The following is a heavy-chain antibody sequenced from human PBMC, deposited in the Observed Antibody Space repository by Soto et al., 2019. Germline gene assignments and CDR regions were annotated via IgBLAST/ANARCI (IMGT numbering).Heavy chain of an antibody. V-gene: IGHV3-30*03. CDR3: ARVSARGQAAFDI. CDR1: GFTFSNYG. CDR2: ISYDGGNK. D-gene: IGHD5-12*01. Sequence: GGSLRLSCADSGFTFSNYGMHWVRQAPGKGLEWVAAISYDGGNKFYADSVEGRFTISRDNSKSTVYLQMNSLRAEDMAVYYCARVSARGQAAFDIWGQGTMVTVSS. J-gene: IGHJ3*02.